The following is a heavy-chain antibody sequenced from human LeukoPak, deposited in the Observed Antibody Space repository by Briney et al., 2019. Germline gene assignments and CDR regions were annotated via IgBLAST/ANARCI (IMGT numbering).Heavy chain of an antibody. Sequence: GGSLTLSCAASGLPFSTSTLSWVRQAPGKGLEWVSAIDGGYTTYYADSAKGRFTISRDNSKNTLSLHMYSLTAEDTAVYFCAKDGHCSSSSCQFDYRGQGTLVIVSS. V-gene: IGHV3-23*01. D-gene: IGHD2-2*01. J-gene: IGHJ4*02. CDR1: GLPFSTST. CDR2: IDGGYTT. CDR3: AKDGHCSSSSCQFDY.